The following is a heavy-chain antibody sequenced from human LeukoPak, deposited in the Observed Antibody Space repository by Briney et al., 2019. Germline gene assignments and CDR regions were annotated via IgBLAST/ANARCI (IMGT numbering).Heavy chain of an antibody. V-gene: IGHV4-59*01. CDR2: IYYSGST. D-gene: IGHD3-22*01. Sequence: KPSETLSLTCTVSGGSISNYYWSWIRQPPGKGLECIGYIYYSGSTNYNPSLKSRVTISVDTSKNQFSLKLSSVTAADTAVYYCARAHYYDTSGYFVRHWFDPWGQGTLVTVSS. J-gene: IGHJ5*02. CDR3: ARAHYYDTSGYFVRHWFDP. CDR1: GGSISNYY.